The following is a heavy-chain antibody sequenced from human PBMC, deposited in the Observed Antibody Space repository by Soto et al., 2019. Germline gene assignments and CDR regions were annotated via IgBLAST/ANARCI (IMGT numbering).Heavy chain of an antibody. D-gene: IGHD1-26*01. J-gene: IGHJ1*01. V-gene: IGHV4-61*01. Sequence: SVTLSLPCTASGCSLSSTSYSWTRIRQPPGQGLEWIGYIHYSGSTNSHPSLKSRVAMSVDTLKILFSMKLSSVPAEDLAPYSGARAWELLHLGYGGQGALVAVSS. CDR2: IHYSGST. CDR3: ARAWELLHLGY. CDR1: GCSLSSTSYS.